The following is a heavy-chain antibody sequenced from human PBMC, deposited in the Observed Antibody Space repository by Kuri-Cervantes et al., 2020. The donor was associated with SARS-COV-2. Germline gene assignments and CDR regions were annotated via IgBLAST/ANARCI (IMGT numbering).Heavy chain of an antibody. V-gene: IGHV4-59*11. CDR2: IYYSGST. Sequence: GSLRLSCTVSGGSISSHYWSWIRQPPGKGLEWIGYIYYSGSTNYNPSLKSRVTISVDTSKNQFSLKLSSVTAADTAVYYCARARSMITFGGVIDPYNWFDPWGQGTLVTVSS. CDR3: ARARSMITFGGVIDPYNWFDP. CDR1: GGSISSHY. D-gene: IGHD3-16*02. J-gene: IGHJ5*02.